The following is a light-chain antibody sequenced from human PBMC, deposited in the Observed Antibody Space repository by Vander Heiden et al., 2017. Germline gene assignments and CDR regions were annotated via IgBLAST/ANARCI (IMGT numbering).Light chain of an antibody. CDR1: KLGDKY. Sequence: SYELTQPPSVSVSPGQTASITCPGDKLGDKYACWYQQKPGQSPVLVIYQDRKRPSGIPERFSGSNSGNTATLTISGTQAMDEAHYYCQAWDSSTVVFGGGTKLTVL. CDR2: QDR. J-gene: IGLJ2*01. CDR3: QAWDSSTVV. V-gene: IGLV3-1*01.